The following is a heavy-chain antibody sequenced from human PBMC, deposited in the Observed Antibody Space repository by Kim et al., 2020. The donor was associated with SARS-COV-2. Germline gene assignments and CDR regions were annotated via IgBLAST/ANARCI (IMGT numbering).Heavy chain of an antibody. V-gene: IGHV3-73*01. CDR2: IRSKANSYAT. CDR3: TRLIGEGIGDY. CDR1: GFTFSGSA. Sequence: GGSLRLSCAASGFTFSGSAMHWVRQASGKGLEWVGRIRSKANSYATAYAASVKGRFTISRDDSKNTAYLQMNSLKTEDTAVYYCTRLIGEGIGDYWGQGTLVTVSS. D-gene: IGHD3-10*01. J-gene: IGHJ4*02.